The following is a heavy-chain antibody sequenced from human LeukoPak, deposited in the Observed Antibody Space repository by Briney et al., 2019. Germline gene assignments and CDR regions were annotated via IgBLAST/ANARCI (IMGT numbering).Heavy chain of an antibody. V-gene: IGHV3-53*01. D-gene: IGHD3-10*01. CDR2: IYSGGST. Sequence: PGGSLRLSCVVSGFTVSNNYMSWVRQAPRKGLEWVSLIYSGGSTYYADSVKGRFTISRDNSKNTVYLQMNSLRAEDTAVYYCARGPGSRGIFDYWGQGTLVTVSS. CDR1: GFTVSNNY. J-gene: IGHJ4*02. CDR3: ARGPGSRGIFDY.